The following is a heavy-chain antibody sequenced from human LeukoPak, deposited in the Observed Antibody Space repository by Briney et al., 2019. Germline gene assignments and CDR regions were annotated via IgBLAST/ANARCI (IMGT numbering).Heavy chain of an antibody. V-gene: IGHV3-21*01. CDR3: ASDEGKGYYFDY. CDR1: GFTFSSYS. Sequence: PGGSLRLSCAASGFTFSSYSMNRVRQAPGKGLEWVSSISSSSSYIYYADSVKGRFTISRDNAKNSLYLQMNSLRAEDTAVYYCASDEGKGYYFDYWGQGTLVTVSS. CDR2: ISSSSSYI. J-gene: IGHJ4*02.